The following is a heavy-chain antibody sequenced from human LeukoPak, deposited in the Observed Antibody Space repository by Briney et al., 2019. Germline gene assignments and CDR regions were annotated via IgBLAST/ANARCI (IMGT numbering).Heavy chain of an antibody. CDR3: ARDFRITYYYGSGSYYLDY. V-gene: IGHV3-7*01. Sequence: PGGSLRLSXAASGFTFSSYWMSWVRQAPGKGLEWVANIKQDGSEKYYVDSVKGRFTISRDNAKNSLYLQMNSLRAEDTAVYYCARDFRITYYYGSGSYYLDYWGQGTLVTVSS. CDR1: GFTFSSYW. CDR2: IKQDGSEK. J-gene: IGHJ4*02. D-gene: IGHD3-10*01.